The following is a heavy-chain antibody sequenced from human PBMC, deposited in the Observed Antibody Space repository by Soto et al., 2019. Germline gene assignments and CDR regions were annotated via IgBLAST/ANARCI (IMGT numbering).Heavy chain of an antibody. Sequence: QLVESGGGLVQPGGSLRLSCAASGFTFSLYPMNWVRQAPGKGLEWLSYISPSNTTIYYADSVKGRFTISRDNPKDSLDLQMNGLRDDDTAVYYCAGVGRGFCSSARCYTDGFDLWGQGTVVTVST. CDR3: AGVGRGFCSSARCYTDGFDL. J-gene: IGHJ3*01. V-gene: IGHV3-48*02. D-gene: IGHD2-2*01. CDR1: GFTFSLYP. CDR2: ISPSNTTI.